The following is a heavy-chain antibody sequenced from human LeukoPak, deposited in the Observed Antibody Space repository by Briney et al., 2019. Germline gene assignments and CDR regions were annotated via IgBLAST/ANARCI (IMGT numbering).Heavy chain of an antibody. CDR2: ILYDGSSK. V-gene: IGHV3-30*03. Sequence: GGSLRLSCAASGFTFSSYGMQWVRQAPGKGLEWVAIILYDGSSKFYPDSLKGRFTISRDNAKNSLYLQMSNLRAEDTAVYFCARGGGLDVWGQGATVTVSS. J-gene: IGHJ6*02. CDR1: GFTFSSYG. D-gene: IGHD3-16*01. CDR3: ARGGGLDV.